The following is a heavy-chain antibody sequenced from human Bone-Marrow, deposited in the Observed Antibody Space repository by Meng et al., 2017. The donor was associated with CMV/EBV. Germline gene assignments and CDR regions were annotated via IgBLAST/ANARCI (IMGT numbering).Heavy chain of an antibody. J-gene: IGHJ6*02. CDR1: GFTFSSYS. CDR2: INWNGGST. V-gene: IGHV3-20*04. D-gene: IGHD1-7*01. CDR3: ARDLGWNYVLYYYGMDV. Sequence: GESLKISCAASGFTFSSYSMNWVRQAPGKGLEWVSGINWNGGSTGYADSVKGRFTISRDNAKNSLYLQMNSLRAEDTALYYCARDLGWNYVLYYYGMDVWGQGTTVTVPS.